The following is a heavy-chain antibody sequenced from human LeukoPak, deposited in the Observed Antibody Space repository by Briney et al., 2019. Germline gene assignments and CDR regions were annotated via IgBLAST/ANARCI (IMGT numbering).Heavy chain of an antibody. Sequence: GGSLRLSRTASKFTFMNYAMHWVRQAPGKGLEWLSTIGSAGGSIFYADSVKGRFTISRDNSKSTLFLQMDSLRVEDTALYYCAKRGEVSTYYYFESWGQGALVTVSS. J-gene: IGHJ4*02. D-gene: IGHD2/OR15-2a*01. CDR1: KFTFMNYA. CDR2: IGSAGGSI. V-gene: IGHV3-23*01. CDR3: AKRGEVSTYYYFES.